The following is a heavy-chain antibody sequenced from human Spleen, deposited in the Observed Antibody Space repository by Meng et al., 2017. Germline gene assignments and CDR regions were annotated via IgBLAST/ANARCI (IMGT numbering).Heavy chain of an antibody. J-gene: IGHJ5*02. CDR1: GGSFSGYY. CDR2: INHSGST. V-gene: IGHV4-34*01. D-gene: IGHD3-10*01. Sequence: QVQLQQWGGGLLKPSETLSLTCAVYGGSFSGYYWSWIRQPPGKGLEWIGEINHSGSTNYNPSLKSRVTISVDTSKNQFSLKLSSVTAADTAVYYCAREVPRITMLNWFDPWGQGTLVTVSS. CDR3: AREVPRITMLNWFDP.